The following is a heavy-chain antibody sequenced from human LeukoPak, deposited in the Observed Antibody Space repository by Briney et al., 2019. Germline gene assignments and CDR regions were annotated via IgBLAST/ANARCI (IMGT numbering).Heavy chain of an antibody. V-gene: IGHV3-53*01. J-gene: IGHJ3*02. Sequence: GGSLRLSCAASGFMVSRNCMSWVRQAPGKGLEWVSVMYTGGSTYYADSVKGRFTISRDNSKNTLNLRMNSLRAEDTALYYCARRISGASYAFDIWGQGTMVTVSS. CDR3: ARRISGASYAFDI. CDR2: MYTGGST. CDR1: GFMVSRNC.